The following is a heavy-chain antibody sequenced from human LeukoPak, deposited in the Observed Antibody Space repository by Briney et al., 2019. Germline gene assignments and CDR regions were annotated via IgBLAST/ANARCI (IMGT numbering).Heavy chain of an antibody. V-gene: IGHV3-11*04. CDR3: AVMSYRLGAFDI. Sequence: PGGSLRLSCAASGFTFSDYYMSWIRQAPGKGLECVSYISSSGSTIYYADSVKGRFTISRDNAKNSLYLQMNSLRAEDTAVYYCAVMSYRLGAFDIWGQGTMVTVSS. CDR2: ISSSGSTI. CDR1: GFTFSDYY. J-gene: IGHJ3*02. D-gene: IGHD1-26*01.